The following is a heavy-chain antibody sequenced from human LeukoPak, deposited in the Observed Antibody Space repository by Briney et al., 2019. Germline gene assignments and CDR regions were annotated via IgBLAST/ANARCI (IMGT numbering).Heavy chain of an antibody. CDR1: GCTFSGYY. CDR2: INHSGST. V-gene: IGHV4-34*08. CDR3: AHSSSHIKVGYY. J-gene: IGHJ4*02. Sequence: PSETLSLTCAVYGCTFSGYYWSWIRQPPGKGLEWIGEINHSGSTNYNPSLKSRVTISVDTSKNQFYLKLSSVTAADTAVYYCAHSSSHIKVGYYWGQGTLVTVSS. D-gene: IGHD6-13*01.